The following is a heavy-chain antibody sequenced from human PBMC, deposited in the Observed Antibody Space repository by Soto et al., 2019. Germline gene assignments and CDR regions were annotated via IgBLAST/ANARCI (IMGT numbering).Heavy chain of an antibody. V-gene: IGHV4-39*01. J-gene: IGHJ4*02. CDR1: GASISSSSYY. CDR3: ARTAGYSSSSIDY. CDR2: MYYSGST. D-gene: IGHD6-6*01. Sequence: KTSETLSLTCTVSGASISSSSYYWGWIRQPPGKGLEWIGSMYYSGSTYYNPSLKSRVTISLDTSKNQFSLRLSSVTAADTAVYYCARTAGYSSSSIDYWGQGTLVTVSS.